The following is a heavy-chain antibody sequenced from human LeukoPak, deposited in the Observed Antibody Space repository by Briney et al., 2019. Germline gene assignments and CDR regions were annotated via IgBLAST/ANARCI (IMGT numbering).Heavy chain of an antibody. V-gene: IGHV4-59*04. CDR2: IHYSGST. Sequence: SETLSLTCNVSGGSIFTYYWVWIRQPPGKGLKWIGNIHYSGSTYYNPSLKSRVTISLDTSKKQFSLKLSSVTAADTAVYYCAAGSESYDSRGYSYYFDYWGQGTLVTVSS. D-gene: IGHD3-22*01. J-gene: IGHJ4*02. CDR3: AAGSESYDSRGYSYYFDY. CDR1: GGSIFTYY.